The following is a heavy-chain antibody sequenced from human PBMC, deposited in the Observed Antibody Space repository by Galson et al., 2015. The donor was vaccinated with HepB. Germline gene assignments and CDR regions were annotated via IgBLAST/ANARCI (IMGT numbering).Heavy chain of an antibody. Sequence: QSGAEVKKPGESLKISCKGSGYSFTDYWIGWVRQMPGKGLEWIGIIYPGDSDTRYSPSFQGQVTISADESISTAYLQWSGLKASDTAMYYCTRLGYCGGGSCYQRGYFDSWGQGTLVIVSS. D-gene: IGHD2-15*01. J-gene: IGHJ4*02. CDR3: TRLGYCGGGSCYQRGYFDS. CDR1: GYSFTDYW. CDR2: IYPGDSDT. V-gene: IGHV5-51*01.